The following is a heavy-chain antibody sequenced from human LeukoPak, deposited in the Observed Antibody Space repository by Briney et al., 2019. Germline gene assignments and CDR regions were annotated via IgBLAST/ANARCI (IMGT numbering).Heavy chain of an antibody. CDR2: IYYSGST. V-gene: IGHV4-59*01. J-gene: IGHJ4*02. CDR3: ASAAQWLSFDY. CDR1: GGSISSYY. D-gene: IGHD6-19*01. Sequence: SETLSLTCTVSGGSISSYYWSWIRQPPGKGLEWIGYIYYSGSTNYNPSLKSRVTISVGTSKNQFSLKLSSVTAADTAVYYCASAAQWLSFDYWGQGTLVTVSS.